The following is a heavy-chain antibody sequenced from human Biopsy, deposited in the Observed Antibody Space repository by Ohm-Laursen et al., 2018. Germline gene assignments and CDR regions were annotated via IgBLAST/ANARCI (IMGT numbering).Heavy chain of an antibody. CDR2: ITSSGGST. CDR3: AKQGATILSSFDS. J-gene: IGHJ5*01. V-gene: IGHV3-23*01. D-gene: IGHD3-9*01. CDR1: GFTFSNYA. Sequence: SLRLSCSASGFTFSNYAMSWVRQAPGKGLDWVSTITSSGGSTYFADSVKGRFTISRDNSKNRLYLQMNSLRGEDTAVYYCAKQGATILSSFDSWGQGTLVTVSS.